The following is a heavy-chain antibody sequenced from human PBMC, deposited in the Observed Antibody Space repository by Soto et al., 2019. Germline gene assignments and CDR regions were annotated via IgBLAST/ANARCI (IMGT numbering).Heavy chain of an antibody. CDR1: GFTFSSYA. Sequence: EVQLLESGGGLVQPGGSLRLSCAASGFTFSSYAMSWVRQAPGKGLEWVSAISGSGGSTYYADSVKGRFTISRDNSKNTLYLQMNSLRAEDTAVYYCAKDPYGYGDYEPNYFDYWGQGTLVTVSS. V-gene: IGHV3-23*01. CDR2: ISGSGGST. D-gene: IGHD4-17*01. CDR3: AKDPYGYGDYEPNYFDY. J-gene: IGHJ4*02.